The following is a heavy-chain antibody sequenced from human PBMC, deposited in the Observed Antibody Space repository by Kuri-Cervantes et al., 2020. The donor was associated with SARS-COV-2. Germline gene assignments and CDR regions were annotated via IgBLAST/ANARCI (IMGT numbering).Heavy chain of an antibody. Sequence: GSLRLSCVASGFTFSSYWMHWVRQAPGKGLVWVSRLTNDGSDAIFADSVKGRFTISRDNAKNMLYLYMNSLRADDTAAYYCARDSMTTRDFDYWGQGTLVTVSS. J-gene: IGHJ4*02. D-gene: IGHD4-11*01. CDR3: ARDSMTTRDFDY. V-gene: IGHV3-74*01. CDR2: LTNDGSDA. CDR1: GFTFSSYW.